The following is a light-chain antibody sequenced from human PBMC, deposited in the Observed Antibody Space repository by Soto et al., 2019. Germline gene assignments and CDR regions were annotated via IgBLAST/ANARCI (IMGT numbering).Light chain of an antibody. CDR3: QQYYSTPRT. CDR1: QILLYSSNNKNY. Sequence: DIVMTQSPDSLAVSLGDRATINCKSSQILLYSSNNKNYFAWYQQKPGQPPKLLIYWASTRESGVPDRFSGSGSGTDFTLTISSLQAEDVAVYYCQQYYSTPRTFGQGTKVDI. V-gene: IGKV4-1*01. J-gene: IGKJ1*01. CDR2: WAS.